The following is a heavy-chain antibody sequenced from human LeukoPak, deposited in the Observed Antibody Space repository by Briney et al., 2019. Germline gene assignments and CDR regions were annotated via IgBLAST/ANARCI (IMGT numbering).Heavy chain of an antibody. CDR3: ARTTYYYGSGSYYDY. D-gene: IGHD3-10*01. J-gene: IGHJ4*02. Sequence: PGGSLRLSCAASGFTFSKAWMSWIRQPAGKGLEWIGRIYTSGSTNYNPSLKSRVTMSVDTSKNQFSLKLSSVTAADTAVYYCARTTYYYGSGSYYDYWGQGTLVTVSS. CDR2: IYTSGST. CDR1: GFTFSKAW. V-gene: IGHV4-4*07.